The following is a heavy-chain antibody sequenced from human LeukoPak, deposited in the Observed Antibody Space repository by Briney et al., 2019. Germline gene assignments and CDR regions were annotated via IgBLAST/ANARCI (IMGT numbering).Heavy chain of an antibody. CDR1: GFTFSGYG. V-gene: IGHV3-33*06. CDR3: AKDWGYTTMVSYYFDY. CDR2: IWYDGNNK. Sequence: GGSLRLSCAASGFTFSGYGMHWVRQAPDKGLEWVAVIWYDGNNKYYADSVKGRFTISRDNSKNALYLQMNSLRAEDTAVYYCAKDWGYTTMVSYYFDYWGQGALVTVSS. J-gene: IGHJ4*02. D-gene: IGHD5-18*01.